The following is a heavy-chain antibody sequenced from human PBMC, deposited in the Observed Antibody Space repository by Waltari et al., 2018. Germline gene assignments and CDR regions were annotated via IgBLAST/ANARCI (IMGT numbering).Heavy chain of an antibody. Sequence: QVQLVQSGAEVKKPGASVKVSCKASGYTFTSYYMHWVRQAPGQGLEWMGIINPSGGRTSYAQKFQGRVTMTRDTSTSTVYMELSSLRSEDTAVYYCASPLGEDAFDIWGQGTMVTVSS. J-gene: IGHJ3*02. CDR3: ASPLGEDAFDI. CDR2: INPSGGRT. CDR1: GYTFTSYY. D-gene: IGHD3-16*01. V-gene: IGHV1-46*01.